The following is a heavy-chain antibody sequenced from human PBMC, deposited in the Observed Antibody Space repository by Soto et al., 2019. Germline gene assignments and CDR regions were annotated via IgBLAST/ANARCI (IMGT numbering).Heavy chain of an antibody. CDR2: ITSSSNYI. V-gene: IGHV3-21*01. J-gene: IGHJ3*02. CDR1: GFSFSIYN. CDR3: ARQSLVRYSDYSAFDI. Sequence: AGGSLRLSCAASGFSFSIYNMNWVRQAPGKGLEWVSSITSSSNYIYYADSVKGRFTISRDNAKNSLNLQMNSLRAEDTAVYYCARQSLVRYSDYSAFDIWGQGTMVTVSS. D-gene: IGHD4-17*01.